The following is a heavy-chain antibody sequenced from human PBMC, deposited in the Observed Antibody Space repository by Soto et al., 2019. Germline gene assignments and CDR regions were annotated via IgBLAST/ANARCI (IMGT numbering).Heavy chain of an antibody. CDR3: ARGGRSMDS. CDR1: GGSLSPLY. J-gene: IGHJ5*01. Sequence: QVQLQESGPGLVKPSETLSLTCTVSGGSLSPLYWSWIRQPPGKGLEWIGSIYYSGTTDYNASLGSRVTISVGTSKNQFSLNLRSVTAADTAVYYCARGGRSMDSWGHGSLVTVSS. CDR2: IYYSGTT. V-gene: IGHV4-59*01. D-gene: IGHD1-26*01.